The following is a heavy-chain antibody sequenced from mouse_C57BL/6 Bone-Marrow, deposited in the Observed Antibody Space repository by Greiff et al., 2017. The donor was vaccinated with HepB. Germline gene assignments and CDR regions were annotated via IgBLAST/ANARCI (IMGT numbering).Heavy chain of an antibody. CDR1: GFTFSDFY. Sequence: EVNVVESGGGLVQSGRSLRLSCATSGFTFSDFYMEWVRQAPGKGLEWIAASRNKANDYTTEYSASVKGRFIVSRDTSQSILYLQMNALRAEDTAIYYCARAHYYGSSSYAKDYWGQGTSVTVSS. CDR2: SRNKANDYTT. D-gene: IGHD1-1*01. V-gene: IGHV7-1*01. CDR3: ARAHYYGSSSYAKDY. J-gene: IGHJ4*01.